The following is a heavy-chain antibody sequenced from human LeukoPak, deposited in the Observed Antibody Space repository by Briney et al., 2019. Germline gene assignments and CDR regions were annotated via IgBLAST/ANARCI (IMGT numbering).Heavy chain of an antibody. V-gene: IGHV3-30*02. Sequence: PGGSQRLSCATSGFTFGNYGIHWVRQAPGKGLEWVAFIRYDGSNKYYADSVKGRFTISRDNSKNTLYLQMNSLRAEDTAVYYCAKSLGNYGSWYFDYWGQGTLVTVSS. CDR1: GFTFGNYG. D-gene: IGHD4-11*01. CDR3: AKSLGNYGSWYFDY. J-gene: IGHJ4*02. CDR2: IRYDGSNK.